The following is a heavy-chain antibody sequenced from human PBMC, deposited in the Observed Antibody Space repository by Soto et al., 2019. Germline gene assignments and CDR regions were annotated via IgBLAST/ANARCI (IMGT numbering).Heavy chain of an antibody. CDR1: GFTFSTSI. Sequence: EVQLVESGGGLVKPGGSLRLSCAASGFTFSTSIMIWVRQAPGKGLEWVSSISGSSSYFYYVDSVKGRFTISRDNAKNSLYLQMNSLRAEDTAMYYCARKDLVTIKGGFDPWGQGTLVTVPS. CDR3: ARKDLVTIKGGFDP. D-gene: IGHD2-21*02. V-gene: IGHV3-21*01. CDR2: ISGSSSYF. J-gene: IGHJ5*02.